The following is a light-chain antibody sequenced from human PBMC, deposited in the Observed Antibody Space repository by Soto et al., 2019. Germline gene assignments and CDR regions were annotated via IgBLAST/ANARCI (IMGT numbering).Light chain of an antibody. CDR3: QHYNSYSEA. J-gene: IGKJ1*01. CDR1: QSITTW. V-gene: IGKV1-5*01. CDR2: DAS. Sequence: DIQMTQSPSTLSASVGDRVVITCRASQSITTWLAWYQQKPGKAPKLLIYDASSLESGVPSRFSGSGSGTEFTLTISSLQPDDFATYYCQHYNSYSEAFGQGTKV.